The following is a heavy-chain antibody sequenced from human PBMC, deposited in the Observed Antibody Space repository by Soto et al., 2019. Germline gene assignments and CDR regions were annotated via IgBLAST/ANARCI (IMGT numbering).Heavy chain of an antibody. J-gene: IGHJ4*02. CDR3: ARDGYSSGWHRFDY. Sequence: GGSLRLSCAASGFTFSSYWMSWVRQAPGKGLEWVANIKQDGSEKYYVDSVKGRFTISRDNAKNSLYLQMNSLRAEDTAVYYCARDGYSSGWHRFDYWGQGALVTVSS. CDR2: IKQDGSEK. CDR1: GFTFSSYW. V-gene: IGHV3-7*01. D-gene: IGHD6-19*01.